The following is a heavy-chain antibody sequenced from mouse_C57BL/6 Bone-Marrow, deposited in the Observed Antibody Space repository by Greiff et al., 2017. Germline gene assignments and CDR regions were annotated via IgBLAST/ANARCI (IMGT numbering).Heavy chain of an antibody. D-gene: IGHD2-4*01. V-gene: IGHV1-64*01. CDR2: IHPNSGST. CDR1: GYTFTSYW. CDR3: AREGLYYDYDEDGFDY. J-gene: IGHJ2*01. Sequence: QVQLQQPGAELVKPGASVKLSCKASGYTFTSYWMHWVKQRPGQGLEWIGMIHPNSGSTNYNEKFKSKATLTVDKSSSTAYMQLSSLTSEDSAVYYCAREGLYYDYDEDGFDYWGQGTTLTVSS.